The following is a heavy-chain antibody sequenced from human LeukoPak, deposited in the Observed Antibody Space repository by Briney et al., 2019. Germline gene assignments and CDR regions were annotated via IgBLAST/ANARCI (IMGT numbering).Heavy chain of an antibody. CDR3: ARVIDDSSGYSDYYGMDV. D-gene: IGHD3-22*01. V-gene: IGHV1-2*02. CDR1: GYTFTGYY. J-gene: IGHJ6*04. CDR2: INPNSGGT. Sequence: GASVKVSCKASGYTFTGYYMHWVRQAPGQGLEWMGWINPNSGGTNYAQKFQGRVTMTRDTSISTAYMELSRLRSDDTAVYYCARVIDDSSGYSDYYGMDVWGKGPTVTVSS.